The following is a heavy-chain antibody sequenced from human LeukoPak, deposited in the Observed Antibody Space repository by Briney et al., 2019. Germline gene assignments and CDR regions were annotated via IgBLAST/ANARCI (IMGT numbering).Heavy chain of an antibody. Sequence: GGSLRLSCAASEFTFSSYKMNWVRQAPGKGLEWVSSIRSSGSYIYYADTVEGRFTISRDNAKNSLYLQMNSLRAEDTAVYYCAREIFWSGYYSNLHFDYWGQGTLVTVSS. CDR3: AREIFWSGYYSNLHFDY. J-gene: IGHJ4*02. CDR1: EFTFSSYK. V-gene: IGHV3-21*01. CDR2: IRSSGSYI. D-gene: IGHD3-3*01.